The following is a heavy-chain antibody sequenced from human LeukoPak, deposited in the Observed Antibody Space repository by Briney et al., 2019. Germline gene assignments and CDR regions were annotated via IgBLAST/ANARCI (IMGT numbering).Heavy chain of an antibody. CDR1: GGSFSAYY. Sequence: SETLSLTCAVYGGSFSAYYWSWIRQPPGKGLEWIGEINHSGSTNYNPSLKSRVTISVDASKNQFSLKLSSVTAADTAVYYCASSVYTDSYYYDSSGYYRSAFDIWGQGTMVTVSS. J-gene: IGHJ3*02. V-gene: IGHV4-34*01. CDR2: INHSGST. D-gene: IGHD3-22*01. CDR3: ASSVYTDSYYYDSSGYYRSAFDI.